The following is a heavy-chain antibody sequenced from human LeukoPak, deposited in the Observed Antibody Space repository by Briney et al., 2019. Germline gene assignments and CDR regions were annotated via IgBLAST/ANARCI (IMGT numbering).Heavy chain of an antibody. CDR3: AKGGSEYGDYPSWFDP. CDR2: ISGSGGST. J-gene: IGHJ5*02. CDR1: GFTFSSYA. D-gene: IGHD4-17*01. V-gene: IGHV3-23*01. Sequence: GGSLRLSCAASGFTFSSYAMSWVRQAPGKGLEWVSAISGSGGSTYYADSVKGRFTISRDNSKNTLYLQMNSLRAEDTAVYYCAKGGSEYGDYPSWFDPWGQGTLVTVSS.